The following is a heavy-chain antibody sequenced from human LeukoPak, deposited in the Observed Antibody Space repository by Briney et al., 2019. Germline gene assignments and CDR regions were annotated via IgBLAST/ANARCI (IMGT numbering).Heavy chain of an antibody. V-gene: IGHV1-46*01. CDR1: GYTFTSYW. D-gene: IGHD6-13*01. CDR2: INPSDGSI. Sequence: ASVKVSCKASGYTFTSYWIQRVRQAPGQGLEWMGLINPSDGSIAYAHRFQGRVTMTRDTSTSIVYMDLSSLRSEDTAVYYCAKAPRNSSTMLDYWGQGTLLTVSS. J-gene: IGHJ4*02. CDR3: AKAPRNSSTMLDY.